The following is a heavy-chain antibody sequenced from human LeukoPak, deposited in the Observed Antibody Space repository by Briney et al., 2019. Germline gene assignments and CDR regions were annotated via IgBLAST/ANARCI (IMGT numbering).Heavy chain of an antibody. CDR2: INSDGSST. D-gene: IGHD2-15*01. CDR3: ARQYCSGGSCRYPNWFDP. Sequence: GGSLRLSCAASGFTFSSYWTHWVRQAPGKGLVWVSRINSDGSSTSYADSVKGRFTISRDNAKNTLYLQMNSLRAEDTAVYYCARQYCSGGSCRYPNWFDPWGQGTLVTVSS. V-gene: IGHV3-74*01. J-gene: IGHJ5*02. CDR1: GFTFSSYW.